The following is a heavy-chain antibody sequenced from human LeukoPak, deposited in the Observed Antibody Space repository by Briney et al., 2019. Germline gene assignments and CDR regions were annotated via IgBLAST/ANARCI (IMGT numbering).Heavy chain of an antibody. CDR1: GFTFSDYY. D-gene: IGHD6-13*01. CDR2: ISRGGTTT. CDR3: VRDLRKKGSPGDPFDF. J-gene: IGHJ3*01. Sequence: PGGSLRLSCAASGFTFSDYYISWIRQAPGKGLEWVSYISRGGTTTYYADSVEGRFTISRDNAKNSVYLQMNSLRAEDSALYYCVRDLRKKGSPGDPFDFWGQGTMVTVSS. V-gene: IGHV3-11*01.